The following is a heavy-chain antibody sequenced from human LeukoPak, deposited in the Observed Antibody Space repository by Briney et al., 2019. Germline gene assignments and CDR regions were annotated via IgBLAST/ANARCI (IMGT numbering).Heavy chain of an antibody. V-gene: IGHV4-4*07. Sequence: SETLSLTCTVSGGSISSYYWSWIRQPAGKGVEWIGRIYTSGSTNYNPSLKSRVTMSVDTSKNQFSLKLSSVTAADTAVYYCARDRVKYSYGGVQDYFDYWGQGTLVTVSS. J-gene: IGHJ4*02. CDR3: ARDRVKYSYGGVQDYFDY. CDR1: GGSISSYY. D-gene: IGHD5-18*01. CDR2: IYTSGST.